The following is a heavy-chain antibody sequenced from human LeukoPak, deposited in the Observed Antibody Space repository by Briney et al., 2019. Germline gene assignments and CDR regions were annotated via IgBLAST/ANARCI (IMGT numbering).Heavy chain of an antibody. CDR2: IYYSGST. D-gene: IGHD3-10*01. J-gene: IGHJ4*02. Sequence: SQTLSLTCTVSGGSVSSGDYYWSWIRQPPGKGLEWIAYIYYSGSTYYSPSPKSRVTISVDTSKNLFSLRLRSATATDTAVYYCARVDGSGSYYLPRWGQGTLVTVSS. V-gene: IGHV4-30-4*01. CDR3: ARVDGSGSYYLPR. CDR1: GGSVSSGDYY.